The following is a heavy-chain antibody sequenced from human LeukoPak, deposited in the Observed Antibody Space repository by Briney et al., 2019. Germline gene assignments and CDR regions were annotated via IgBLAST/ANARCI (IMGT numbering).Heavy chain of an antibody. CDR1: GGSISSGDYY. CDR3: AKDFVWVVAVTDNYYYVMDV. J-gene: IGHJ6*04. CDR2: IYYSGST. D-gene: IGHD2-15*01. V-gene: IGHV4-30-4*01. Sequence: SETLSLTCTVSGGSISSGDYYWSWIRQPPGKGLEWIGYIYYSGSTYYNPTLKSRVTISVDTSKNQFSLKLSSVTAADTAVYYGAKDFVWVVAVTDNYYYVMDVWGKGPRVTVSS.